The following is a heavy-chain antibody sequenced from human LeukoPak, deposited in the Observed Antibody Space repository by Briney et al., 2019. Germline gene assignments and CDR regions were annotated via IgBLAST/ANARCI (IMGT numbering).Heavy chain of an antibody. CDR1: GGSFSGYY. Sequence: PSETLSLTCAVYGGSFSGYYWSRIRQPPGKGLEWIGEINHSGSTNYNPSLKSRVTISVDTSKNQFSLKLSSVTAADTAVYYCARAASYFSYYYDSSGYYGYWGQGTLVTVSS. V-gene: IGHV4-34*01. D-gene: IGHD3-22*01. CDR3: ARAASYFSYYYDSSGYYGY. CDR2: INHSGST. J-gene: IGHJ4*02.